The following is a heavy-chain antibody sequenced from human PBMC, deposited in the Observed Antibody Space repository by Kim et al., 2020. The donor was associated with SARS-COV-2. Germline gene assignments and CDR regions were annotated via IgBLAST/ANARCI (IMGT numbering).Heavy chain of an antibody. V-gene: IGHV1-46*01. CDR2: INPSGGST. CDR1: GYTFTSYY. J-gene: IGHJ6*02. Sequence: ASVKVSCKASGYTFTSYYMHWVRQAPGQGLEWMGIINPSGGSTNYAQKFQGRVTMTRDTSTSTVYMELSSLRSEDTDVYYCAREGYNDYYYYGMDVWGQGTTVTVSS. D-gene: IGHD5-12*01. CDR3: AREGYNDYYYYGMDV.